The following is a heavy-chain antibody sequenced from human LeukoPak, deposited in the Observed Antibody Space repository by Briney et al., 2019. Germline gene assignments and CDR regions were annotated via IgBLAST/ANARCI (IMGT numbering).Heavy chain of an antibody. Sequence: ASVKVSCKASGYTFTVYYMHWMRQAPGHGLEWMGWINPNSRGTNYAQKFQGRVTMTRDTSISTAYMELSRLRSDDTAVYYCASPYCSSTSGYGAFDIWGQGTMVTVSS. CDR3: ASPYCSSTSGYGAFDI. CDR2: INPNSRGT. V-gene: IGHV1-2*02. J-gene: IGHJ3*02. CDR1: GYTFTVYY. D-gene: IGHD2-2*01.